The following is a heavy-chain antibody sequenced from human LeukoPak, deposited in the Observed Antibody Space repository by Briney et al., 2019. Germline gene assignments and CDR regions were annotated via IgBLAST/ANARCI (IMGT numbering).Heavy chain of an antibody. CDR3: ARLVDTAMV. CDR2: ISYDGSNK. CDR1: GFTFSSYA. V-gene: IGHV3-30-3*01. D-gene: IGHD5-18*01. J-gene: IGHJ4*02. Sequence: GRSLRLSCAASGFTFSSYAMHWVRQAPGKGLEWVAVISYDGSNKYYADSVKGRFTISRDNSKNTLYLQMNSLGAEDTAVYYCARLVDTAMVWGQGTLVTVSS.